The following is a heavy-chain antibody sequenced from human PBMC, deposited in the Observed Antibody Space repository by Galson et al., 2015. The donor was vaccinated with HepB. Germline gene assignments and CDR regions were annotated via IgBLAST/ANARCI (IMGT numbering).Heavy chain of an antibody. CDR2: IYSGGST. J-gene: IGHJ4*02. Sequence: SLRLSCAASGLTVSSNYMSWVRQAPGKGLEWVSVIYSGGSTYYADSVKGRFTISRDNSKNTLYLQMNSLRAEDTAVYYCARGQRVAVAGYFFDYWSQGTLVTVSS. CDR3: ARGQRVAVAGYFFDY. CDR1: GLTVSSNY. D-gene: IGHD6-19*01. V-gene: IGHV3-53*01.